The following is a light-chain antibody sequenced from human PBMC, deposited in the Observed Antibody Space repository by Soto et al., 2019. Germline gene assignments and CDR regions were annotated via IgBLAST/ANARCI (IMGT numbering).Light chain of an antibody. V-gene: IGLV1-40*01. Sequence: QSVLTQPPSVSGVPGQRVTISCIGSISNVGAGYDVHWYQQLPGAAPKLLISGNNNRPSGVPDRFSGSKSGTSASLAIAGLQAEDEADYYCQSYDSSLSAVVFGGGTKVTVL. CDR3: QSYDSSLSAVV. CDR2: GNN. J-gene: IGLJ3*02. CDR1: ISNVGAGYD.